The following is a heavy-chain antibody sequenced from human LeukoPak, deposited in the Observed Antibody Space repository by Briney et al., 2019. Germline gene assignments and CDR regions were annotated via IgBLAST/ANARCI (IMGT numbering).Heavy chain of an antibody. V-gene: IGHV3-30*18. CDR1: GFTFSSYG. CDR3: AKDYSNYFDHFDY. D-gene: IGHD4-11*01. Sequence: GRSLRLSCAASGFTFSSYGMHWVRQAPGKGLEWVAVISYDGSNKYYADSVKGRFTISRDNSKNTLYLQMNSLRAEDTAVYYCAKDYSNYFDHFDYWGQGTLVTVSS. CDR2: ISYDGSNK. J-gene: IGHJ4*02.